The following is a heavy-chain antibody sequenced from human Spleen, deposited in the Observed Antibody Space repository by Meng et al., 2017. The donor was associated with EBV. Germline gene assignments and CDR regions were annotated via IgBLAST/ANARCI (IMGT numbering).Heavy chain of an antibody. CDR2: IYHSGST. CDR1: GGSISRSHW. CDR3: ARDVGIAVAASFDY. D-gene: IGHD6-19*01. J-gene: IGHJ4*02. V-gene: IGHV4-4*02. Sequence: QVQLQGSGPGLMKASGTLSLTCAVSGGSISRSHWWSWVRQAPGKGLEWIGEIYHSGSTNYNPSLKSRVTISVDKSKNQFSLKLSSVTAADTAVYYCARDVGIAVAASFDYWGQGTLVTVSS.